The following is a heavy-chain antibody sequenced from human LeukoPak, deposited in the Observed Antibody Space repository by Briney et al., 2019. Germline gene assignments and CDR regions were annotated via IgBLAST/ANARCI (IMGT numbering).Heavy chain of an antibody. D-gene: IGHD6-13*01. CDR3: ARDRLRGTWYKRGYFDS. J-gene: IGHJ4*02. CDR2: ISDDGRNK. CDR1: GISFSSFA. V-gene: IGHV3-30*04. Sequence: PGRSLRLSCAASGISFSSFAMHWVRQAPGKGLEWVAFISDDGRNKYYVDSVAGRFTISRDNSKNTLDLQMNSLRTEDTAVYYCARDRLRGTWYKRGYFDSWGQGTLVTVSS.